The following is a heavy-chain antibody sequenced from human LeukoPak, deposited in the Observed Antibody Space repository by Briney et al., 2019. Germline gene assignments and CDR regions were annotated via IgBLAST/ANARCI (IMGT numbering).Heavy chain of an antibody. Sequence: SETLSLTCTVSDGSISSYYWSWIRQPPGKGLEWIGYIYYSGSTNYNPSLKNRVTISVDTSKNQFSLKLRSVTAADTAVYYYASGTYYYFDFWGQGTLVTVSS. D-gene: IGHD1-26*01. CDR2: IYYSGST. CDR1: DGSISSYY. CDR3: ASGTYYYFDF. V-gene: IGHV4-59*08. J-gene: IGHJ4*02.